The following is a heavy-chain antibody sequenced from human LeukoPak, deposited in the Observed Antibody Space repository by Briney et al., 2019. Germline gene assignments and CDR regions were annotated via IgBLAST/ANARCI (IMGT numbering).Heavy chain of an antibody. CDR2: IRSNLYDGTP. Sequence: SWMPPPPGEGVEWVGFIRSNLYDGTPEYAASVKGRFTISRDDSNSIAYLEMDSLKTDDTAVYYCTRDQTPYYWGQGTLVTVSS. J-gene: IGHJ4*02. CDR3: TRDQTPYY. V-gene: IGHV3-49*02.